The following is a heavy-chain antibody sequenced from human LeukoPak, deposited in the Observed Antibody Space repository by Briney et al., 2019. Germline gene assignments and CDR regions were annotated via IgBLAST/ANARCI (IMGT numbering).Heavy chain of an antibody. V-gene: IGHV3-21*01. CDR1: GLTFSDYA. CDR2: ISSGGSYI. Sequence: GGSLRLSCAASGLTFSDYAMNWVRQAPGKGLEWVSSISSGGSYISYADSVKGRFTVSRDNAKDSLFLQMRSLRDEDTAVYYCARGPALYCTSSSCLDGVDWGQGTLVTVSS. J-gene: IGHJ4*02. D-gene: IGHD2-2*01. CDR3: ARGPALYCTSSSCLDGVD.